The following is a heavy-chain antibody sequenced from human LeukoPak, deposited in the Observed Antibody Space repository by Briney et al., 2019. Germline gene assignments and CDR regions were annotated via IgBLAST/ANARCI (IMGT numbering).Heavy chain of an antibody. V-gene: IGHV1-69*04. D-gene: IGHD3-16*01. J-gene: IGHJ6*04. CDR3: ARDQSKMITFGRPSPRMDV. CDR1: GGTFSSYA. CDR2: IIPILGIA. Sequence: SVKVSCKASGGTFSSYAISWVRQAPGQGLEWMGRIIPILGIANYAQKLQGRVTMTTDTSTSTAYMELRSLRSDDTAVYYCARDQSKMITFGRPSPRMDVWGKGTTVTVSS.